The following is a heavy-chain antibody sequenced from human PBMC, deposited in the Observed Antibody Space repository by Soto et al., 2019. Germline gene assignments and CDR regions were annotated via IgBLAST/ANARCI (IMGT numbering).Heavy chain of an antibody. CDR2: IIPVFNSA. D-gene: IGHD6-25*01. V-gene: IGHV1-69*01. CDR1: GYTFSSYT. Sequence: QVRLVQSGAEVKKPGSSVKVSCKASGYTFSSYTINWVRQAPGQGLELMGGIIPVFNSATYAQKFQGRVMITADESTSTAYLELRSLRSEDTAVYYCARIGDGNQRPFDYWGQGTLVTVSS. CDR3: ARIGDGNQRPFDY. J-gene: IGHJ4*02.